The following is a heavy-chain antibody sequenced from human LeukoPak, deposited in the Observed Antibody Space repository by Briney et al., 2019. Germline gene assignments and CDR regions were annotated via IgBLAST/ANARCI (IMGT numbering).Heavy chain of an antibody. Sequence: GGSLRLSCAASGFTFYTYGMHWVRQTPGKGLEWVAFIRYDGSDKYYADSVKGRFTISRDNSKNTMYLQMSSLRAEDTAAYYCAKDPRYGSGSYHLDYWGQGTLVTVSS. CDR1: GFTFYTYG. CDR3: AKDPRYGSGSYHLDY. D-gene: IGHD3-10*01. CDR2: IRYDGSDK. J-gene: IGHJ4*02. V-gene: IGHV3-30*02.